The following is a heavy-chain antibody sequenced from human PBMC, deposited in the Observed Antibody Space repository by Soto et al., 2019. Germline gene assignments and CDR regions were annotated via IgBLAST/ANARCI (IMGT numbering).Heavy chain of an antibody. J-gene: IGHJ4*01. CDR2: INPSGIST. CDR3: ARSDSVGIAATGTVNIEN. Sequence: QVQLVQSGAEVKKPGASVKVSCKTSGYSFTNYYLHWVRQAPGQGLEWMGLINPSGISTSYAQKLQGRVTMPMDTSTSTVYMDLISLRSEDTAVYYCARSDSVGIAATGTVNIENWDHGALVTVAS. CDR1: GYSFTNYY. D-gene: IGHD4-4*01. V-gene: IGHV1-46*04.